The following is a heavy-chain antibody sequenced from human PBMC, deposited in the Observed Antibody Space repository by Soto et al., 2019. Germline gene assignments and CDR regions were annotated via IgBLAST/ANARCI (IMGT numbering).Heavy chain of an antibody. CDR3: ARGGLRHSYYFDY. CDR1: GYTFTSYA. V-gene: IGHV1-3*01. CDR2: IXXXNXNX. Sequence: ASVKVSCKASGYTFTSYAMHWVRQAPGQRLEWXGXIXXXNXNXXXSXXXQGRVTITRERSANTAYMGLSSLRSEDTAVYYCARGGLRHSYYFDYWGQGTLVTVSS. J-gene: IGHJ4*02. D-gene: IGHD4-17*01.